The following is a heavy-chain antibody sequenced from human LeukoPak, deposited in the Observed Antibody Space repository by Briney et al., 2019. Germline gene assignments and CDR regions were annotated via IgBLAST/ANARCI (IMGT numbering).Heavy chain of an antibody. J-gene: IGHJ5*02. CDR1: GDSISSSDYY. CDR3: ARVVRGVIVKYNWFDP. V-gene: IGHV4-39*07. CDR2: FYHSGST. D-gene: IGHD3-10*01. Sequence: SETLSLTCSVSGDSISSSDYYWGWIRQPPGKGLEWIGTFYHSGSTFYNSSLRSRVTISVDAAKNQFSLKVTSVTAADTAIYYCARVVRGVIVKYNWFDPWGQGTLVTVSS.